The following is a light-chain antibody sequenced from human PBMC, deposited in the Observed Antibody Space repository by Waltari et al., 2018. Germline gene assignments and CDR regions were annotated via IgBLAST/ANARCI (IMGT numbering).Light chain of an antibody. CDR2: AAS. CDR3: QQYYSTLWT. J-gene: IGKJ1*01. CDR1: QGITNS. Sequence: GDRVTITCRASQGITNSLAWYQQKPGKAPKLLLSAASRLEGGVPSRFSGSGSGTDYTLTISSLQPEDFATYYCQQYYSTLWTFGQGTKVEIK. V-gene: IGKV1-NL1*01.